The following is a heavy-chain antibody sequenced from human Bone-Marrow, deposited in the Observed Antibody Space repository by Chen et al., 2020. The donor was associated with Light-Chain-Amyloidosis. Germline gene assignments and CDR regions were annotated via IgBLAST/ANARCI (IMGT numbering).Heavy chain of an antibody. CDR1: GFIFSNSA. V-gene: IGHV3-23*04. CDR2: ISGSGNSI. J-gene: IGHJ4*02. CDR3: AKAIVSPGLGRQKRGYHFDS. Sequence: EVQLVESGGGLVQAGGSLRLSCAASGFIFSNSAMSWVRQAPGKGLEWVSGISGSGNSIFYADSVKGRFTISRDNSKDTLSLQMNSLRDDDMAIYYCAKAIVSPGLGRQKRGYHFDSWGQGTLVTVSS. D-gene: IGHD1-26*01.